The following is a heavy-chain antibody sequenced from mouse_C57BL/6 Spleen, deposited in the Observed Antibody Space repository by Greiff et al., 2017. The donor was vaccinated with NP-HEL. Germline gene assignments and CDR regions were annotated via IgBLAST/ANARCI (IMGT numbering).Heavy chain of an antibody. Sequence: VHVKQSGPELVKPGASVKISCKASGYSFTDYNMNWVKQSNGKSLEWIGVINPNYGTTSYNQKFKGKATLTVDQSSSTAYMQLNSLTSEDSAVYYCARSDYYGTAMDYWGQGTSVTVSS. V-gene: IGHV1-39*01. D-gene: IGHD1-1*01. CDR3: ARSDYYGTAMDY. CDR2: INPNYGTT. J-gene: IGHJ4*01. CDR1: GYSFTDYN.